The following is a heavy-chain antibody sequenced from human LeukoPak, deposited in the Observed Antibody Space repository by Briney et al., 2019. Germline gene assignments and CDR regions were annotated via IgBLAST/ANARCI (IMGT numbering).Heavy chain of an antibody. CDR3: ASRTLTSFDY. J-gene: IGHJ4*02. V-gene: IGHV3-74*01. Sequence: GGSLRLSCAASGLTFSSCWMHWVRQAPGKGLVWVSRITSDGSTTNYAESVKGRFTISRDNAKNTLYLQMNSLRAEDTAVYYCASRTLTSFDYWGQGTLVTVSS. CDR2: ITSDGSTT. CDR1: GLTFSSCW. D-gene: IGHD1-14*01.